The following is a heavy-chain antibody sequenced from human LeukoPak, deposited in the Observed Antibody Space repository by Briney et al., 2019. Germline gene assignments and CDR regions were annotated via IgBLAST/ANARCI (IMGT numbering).Heavy chain of an antibody. Sequence: PGGSLRLSFAASGLAVSDYWMSWVRPPPRKGREWVANIKPDGAHQNYVDSVKGRFTISRDNAKNSLYLQMNSLRAEDTAVYYCAGGSGYLTSWGQGNLVTVSS. V-gene: IGHV3-7*01. D-gene: IGHD3-9*01. CDR2: IKPDGAHQ. J-gene: IGHJ5*02. CDR3: AGGSGYLTS. CDR1: GLAVSDYW.